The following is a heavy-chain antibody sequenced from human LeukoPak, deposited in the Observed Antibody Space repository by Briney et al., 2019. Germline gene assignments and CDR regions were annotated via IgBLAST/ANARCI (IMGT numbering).Heavy chain of an antibody. V-gene: IGHV1-3*01. CDR2: INVGNGNT. J-gene: IGHJ3*02. Sequence: ASVKVSCKASGYTFTSYAMHWVRQAPGQRLEWMGWINVGNGNTYYLQKIQERVTITRDTSASTVYMELSRLRSEDTAVYYCAIDYGGNDAFDIWGQGTMVTVSS. CDR1: GYTFTSYA. CDR3: AIDYGGNDAFDI. D-gene: IGHD4-23*01.